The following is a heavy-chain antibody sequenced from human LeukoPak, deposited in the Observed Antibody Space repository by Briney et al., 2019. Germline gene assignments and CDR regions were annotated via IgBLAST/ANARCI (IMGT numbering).Heavy chain of an antibody. CDR1: GFSLSTSGMR. D-gene: IGHD6-13*01. V-gene: IGHV2-70*04. CDR3: ARIKSSPTNYYYYYYMDV. Sequence: SGPTLVNPTQTLTLTCTFSGFSLSTSGMRVSWIRQPPGKALEWLERIDWDDDKFYITSLKTRLTISKDTSKNQVVLTMTNMDPVDTATYYCARIKSSPTNYYYYYYMDVWGKGTTVTVSS. J-gene: IGHJ6*03. CDR2: IDWDDDK.